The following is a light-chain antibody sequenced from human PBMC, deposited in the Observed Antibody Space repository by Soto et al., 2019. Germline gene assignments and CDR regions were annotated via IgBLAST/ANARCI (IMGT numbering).Light chain of an antibody. CDR1: QSVSSY. V-gene: IGKV3-11*01. J-gene: IGKJ1*01. Sequence: EIVLTQSPATLSLSPGESATLSCRASQSVSSYLAWYQQKPGQAPRLLIYDASNSATGIPARVSGSGSGTDFTLTISSLEPEDFAVYYCQQRSNWPPWTFGQGTKVEIK. CDR3: QQRSNWPPWT. CDR2: DAS.